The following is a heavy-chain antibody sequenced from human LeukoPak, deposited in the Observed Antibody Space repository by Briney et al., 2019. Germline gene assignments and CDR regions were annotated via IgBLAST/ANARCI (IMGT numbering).Heavy chain of an antibody. Sequence: SVKVSCKASGGTFSSYAISWVRQAPGQGLEWMGGVIPIFGTANYAQKFQGRVTITADESTSTAYMELSSLRSEDTAVYYCASEKYYDFWSGYYPLVYGMDVWGQGTTVTVSS. D-gene: IGHD3-3*01. CDR3: ASEKYYDFWSGYYPLVYGMDV. CDR1: GGTFSSYA. CDR2: VIPIFGTA. V-gene: IGHV1-69*13. J-gene: IGHJ6*02.